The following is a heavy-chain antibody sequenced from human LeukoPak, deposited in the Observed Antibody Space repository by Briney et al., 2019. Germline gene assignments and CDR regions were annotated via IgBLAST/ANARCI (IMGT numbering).Heavy chain of an antibody. V-gene: IGHV1-69*06. CDR1: GGTFSYFA. CDR3: ARDRHYTTSGVSHYYYYMDV. J-gene: IGHJ6*03. Sequence: VASVKVSCKTSGGTFSYFAISWVRQVPGQGLEWMGGIIPIFGTTDYPQKFQDRGTITADKSTNTAYMELSSLKSEDSAVYYCARDRHYTTSGVSHYYYYMDVWGNGTTVTVSS. D-gene: IGHD3-3*01. CDR2: IIPIFGTT.